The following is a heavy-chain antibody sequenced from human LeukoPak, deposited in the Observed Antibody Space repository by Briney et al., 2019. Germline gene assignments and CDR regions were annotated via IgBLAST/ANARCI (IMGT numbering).Heavy chain of an antibody. V-gene: IGHV3-30-3*01. D-gene: IGHD2-15*01. CDR2: ISYDGSII. Sequence: PGGSLRLSCATSGFGFNSYAVHWVRQAPGKGLEWVAVISYDGSIIFYAASVKGRFTISRDNSKNTLYLQMNSLRTEDTALYFCARDRRYCSGGSCYFDYFFDYWGQGTLVTVSS. J-gene: IGHJ4*02. CDR1: GFGFNSYA. CDR3: ARDRRYCSGGSCYFDYFFDY.